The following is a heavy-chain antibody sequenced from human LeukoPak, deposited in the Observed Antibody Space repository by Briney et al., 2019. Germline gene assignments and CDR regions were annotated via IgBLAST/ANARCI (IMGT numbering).Heavy chain of an antibody. Sequence: PGGSLRLSCEASGFTFNTYSMNWARQAPGKGLEWVSSIDSSGGYMFYADSVKGRFIISRDNAKDSLYLQMNSLRVEDTAVYYCARDTRYFDYWGQGNMVTVSS. CDR2: IDSSGGYM. CDR1: GFTFNTYS. CDR3: ARDTRYFDY. J-gene: IGHJ4*02. V-gene: IGHV3-21*06.